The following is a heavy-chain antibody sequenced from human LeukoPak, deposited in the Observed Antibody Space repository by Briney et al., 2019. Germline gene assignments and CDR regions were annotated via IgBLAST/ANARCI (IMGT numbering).Heavy chain of an antibody. CDR3: ARVPSSYPPFFDY. V-gene: IGHV3-7*01. CDR2: IKQDGSEK. Sequence: GGSLRLSCAASGFTFSSYWMSWVRQAPGKGLEGVANIKQDGSEKYYVDSVKGRFTISRDNAKNSLYLQMNSLRAEDTAVYYCARVPSSYPPFFDYWGQGTLVTVSS. CDR1: GFTFSSYW. J-gene: IGHJ4*02.